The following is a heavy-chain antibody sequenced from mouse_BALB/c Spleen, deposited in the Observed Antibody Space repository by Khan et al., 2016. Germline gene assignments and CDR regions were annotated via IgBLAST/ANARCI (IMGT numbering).Heavy chain of an antibody. CDR2: INTETGEP. V-gene: IGHV9-2-1*01. Sequence: QIQLVQSGPELKKPGETVKISCKASGYTFTDYSMHWVKQAPGKGLKWMGWINTETGEPTYADDFKGRFAFSLETSASTAYLQINNLKNEDTATXFCARGATWDFAYWGQGTTLTVSS. J-gene: IGHJ2*01. D-gene: IGHD3-1*01. CDR1: GYTFTDYS. CDR3: ARGATWDFAY.